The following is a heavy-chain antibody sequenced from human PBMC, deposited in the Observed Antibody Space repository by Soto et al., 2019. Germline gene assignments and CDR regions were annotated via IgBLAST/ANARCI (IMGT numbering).Heavy chain of an antibody. CDR1: GGPFSSYA. CDR3: ARAITDIVVVPDAIGWGDAFDI. V-gene: IGHV1-69*06. Sequence: SVKVSCKDSGGPFSSYAISWVRQAPGQGLEWMGGIIHIFGTANYAQKLTGRVTITADKSTSTAYMELSSLRSEDTAVYYCARAITDIVVVPDAIGWGDAFDIWGQGTMVTVSS. CDR2: IIHIFGTA. J-gene: IGHJ3*02. D-gene: IGHD2-2*02.